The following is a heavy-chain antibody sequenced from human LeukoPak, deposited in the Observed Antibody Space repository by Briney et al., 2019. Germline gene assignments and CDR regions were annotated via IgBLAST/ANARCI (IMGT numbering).Heavy chain of an antibody. V-gene: IGHV3-21*01. Sequence: GGSLRLSCAASGFTFSSYSMNWVRQAPGKGLEWVSSISSSSSYIYYADSVKGRFTISRDNAKNSLYLQMNSPRAEDTAVYYCARDFISAKGWLVYWGQGTLVTVSS. J-gene: IGHJ4*02. D-gene: IGHD6-19*01. CDR2: ISSSSSYI. CDR3: ARDFISAKGWLVY. CDR1: GFTFSSYS.